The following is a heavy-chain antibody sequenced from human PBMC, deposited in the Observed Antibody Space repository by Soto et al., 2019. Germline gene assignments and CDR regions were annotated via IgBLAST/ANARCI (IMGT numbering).Heavy chain of an antibody. Sequence: QVQLVQSGAEVKKPGASVKVSCKASGYTFTSYGISWVRQAPGQGLEWMGWISAYNGNTNYAQKLQGRVTMTTDTSTSTAYRELRGLRADDTAVYYCARGGYRGRRLGIYGMDVWGQGTTVTVSS. CDR2: ISAYNGNT. CDR1: GYTFTSYG. J-gene: IGHJ6*02. D-gene: IGHD5-12*01. CDR3: ARGGYRGRRLGIYGMDV. V-gene: IGHV1-18*01.